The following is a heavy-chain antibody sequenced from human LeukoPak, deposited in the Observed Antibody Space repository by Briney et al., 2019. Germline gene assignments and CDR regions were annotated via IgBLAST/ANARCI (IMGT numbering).Heavy chain of an antibody. CDR1: GGSISSSSYY. V-gene: IGHV4-39*01. Sequence: SETLSLTCTVSGGSISSSSYYWGWIRQPPGKGLEWIGSIYYSGSTYYNPSLKSRVTISVDTSKNQFSLKLSSVTAADTAVYYCARHRMWFDVAAAGRGDYWGQGTLVTVSS. CDR3: ARHRMWFDVAAAGRGDY. D-gene: IGHD6-13*01. J-gene: IGHJ4*02. CDR2: IYYSGST.